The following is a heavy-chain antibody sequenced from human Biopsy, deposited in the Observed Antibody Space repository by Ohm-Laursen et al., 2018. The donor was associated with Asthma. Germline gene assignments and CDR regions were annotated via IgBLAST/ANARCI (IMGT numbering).Heavy chain of an antibody. CDR3: ARKAGSCISRTCYSLDF. CDR2: INSVFSTT. J-gene: IGHJ4*02. CDR1: GGTFNTYV. V-gene: IGHV1-69*01. Sequence: SSVNASCKSLGGTFNTYVIGWVRQAAGHGLEWMGGINSVFSTTTYPQKFQDRVTITADDSTSTVYMELSSLRSEDTAVDYCARKAGSCISRTCYSLDFWGQGTLVTVSS. D-gene: IGHD2-2*01.